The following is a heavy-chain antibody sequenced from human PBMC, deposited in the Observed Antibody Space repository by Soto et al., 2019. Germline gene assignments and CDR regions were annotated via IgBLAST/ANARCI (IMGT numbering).Heavy chain of an antibody. Sequence: SVKVSCKASGGTFSSYAISWVRQAPGQGLEWMGGIIPIFGTANYAQKFQGRVTITADESTSTAYMELSSLRSEDTAVYYCARALAAADSWANVFDPWGQGTLVTVSS. CDR2: IIPIFGTA. D-gene: IGHD6-13*01. J-gene: IGHJ5*02. V-gene: IGHV1-69*13. CDR3: ARALAAADSWANVFDP. CDR1: GGTFSSYA.